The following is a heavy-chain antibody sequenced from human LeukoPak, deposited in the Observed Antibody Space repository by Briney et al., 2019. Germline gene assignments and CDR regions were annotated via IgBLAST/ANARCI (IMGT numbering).Heavy chain of an antibody. V-gene: IGHV4-39*07. J-gene: IGHJ4*02. CDR3: ARGPRARYYRDSSGYWSYSAPYLDY. Sequence: SETLSLTCTVSGGSISSGGYYWSWIRQPPGKGLEWIGEINHSGSTNYNPSLKSRVTISVDTSKNQFSLKLSSVTAADTAVYYCARGPRARYYRDSSGYWSYSAPYLDYWGQGTLVTVSS. CDR2: INHSGST. D-gene: IGHD3-22*01. CDR1: GGSISSGGYY.